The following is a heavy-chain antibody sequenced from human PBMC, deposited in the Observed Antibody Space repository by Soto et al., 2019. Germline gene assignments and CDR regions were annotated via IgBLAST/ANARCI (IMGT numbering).Heavy chain of an antibody. J-gene: IGHJ3*02. CDR2: IYPGDSDT. Sequence: PVEPLKISYKGSGYSITSYWVGWVRQMPGKGLEWMGIIYPGDSDTRYSPSFQGQVTISADKSISTAYLQWSSLKASDTAMYYYARGEMLRLKPRVFDIWGQGTMVTVSS. CDR3: ARGEMLRLKPRVFDI. V-gene: IGHV5-51*01. D-gene: IGHD5-12*01. CDR1: GYSITSYW.